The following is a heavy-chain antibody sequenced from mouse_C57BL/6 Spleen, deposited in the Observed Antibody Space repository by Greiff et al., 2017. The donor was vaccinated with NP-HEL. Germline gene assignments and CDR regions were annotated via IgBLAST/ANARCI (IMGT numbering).Heavy chain of an antibody. CDR3: TRASIYYYGSRSSMDY. D-gene: IGHD1-1*01. J-gene: IGHJ4*01. CDR1: GFTFSSYA. CDR2: ISSGGDYI. Sequence: DVMLVESGEGLVKPGGSLKLSCAASGFTFSSYAMSWVRQTPEKRLEWVAYISSGGDYIYYADTVKGRFTISRDNARNTLYLQMSSLKSEDTAMYYCTRASIYYYGSRSSMDYWGQGTSVTVSS. V-gene: IGHV5-9-1*02.